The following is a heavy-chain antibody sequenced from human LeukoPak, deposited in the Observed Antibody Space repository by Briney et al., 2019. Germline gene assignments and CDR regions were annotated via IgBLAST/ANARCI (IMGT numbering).Heavy chain of an antibody. Sequence: PGGSLRLSCAASGFTVSSTYMSWVRQAPGKGLQWVSTLYSGATTYDADSVRGRFTISRDNSKNTLYLQMNSLTAEDTAVYYCARITTIGYFESWGQGTLVTVSS. V-gene: IGHV3-53*01. CDR3: ARITTIGYFES. CDR2: LYSGATT. J-gene: IGHJ4*02. CDR1: GFTVSSTY. D-gene: IGHD3-22*01.